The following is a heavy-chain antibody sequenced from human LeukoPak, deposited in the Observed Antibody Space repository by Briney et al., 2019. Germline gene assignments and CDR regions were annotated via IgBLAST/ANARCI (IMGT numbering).Heavy chain of an antibody. Sequence: GGSLRLSCAASGFTFSNYNMNWVRQAPGKGLDWVSSISSSSSNIHYADSVKGRFTISRDNANNSLYLQMNSLRAEDTAVYYCAKDRVSPGFNWFDPWGQGTLVTVSS. CDR1: GFTFSNYN. J-gene: IGHJ5*02. CDR2: ISSSSSNI. D-gene: IGHD2-15*01. V-gene: IGHV3-21*01. CDR3: AKDRVSPGFNWFDP.